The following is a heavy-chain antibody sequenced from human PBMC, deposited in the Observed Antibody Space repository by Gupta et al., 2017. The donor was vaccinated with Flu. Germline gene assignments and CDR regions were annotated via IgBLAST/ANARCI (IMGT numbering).Heavy chain of an antibody. CDR2: INTDGSKT. D-gene: IGHD2-15*01. CDR1: GLSFSTYW. V-gene: IGHV3-74*01. J-gene: IGHJ3*02. CDR3: ASGDCSSGSCDFRDALDI. Sequence: EVQLVESGGGLVQPGGSLRLSCAVSGLSFSTYWMHWVRQVPGKGLVWVSRINTDGSKTDYADSVSGRFTISRDNARNILFWQMNSLRAEDTAVYYCASGDCSSGSCDFRDALDIWGQGTMVTVSS.